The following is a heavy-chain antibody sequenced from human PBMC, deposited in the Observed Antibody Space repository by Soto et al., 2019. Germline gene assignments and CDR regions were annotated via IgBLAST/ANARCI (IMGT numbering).Heavy chain of an antibody. CDR2: LYHGGSK. J-gene: IGHJ4*02. Sequence: PSDPLSLTCGVSVYAISSDSTWGWIGVPPGKGLEWSGGLYHGGSKYYNPSLKSRATISVDTSKNEFSLKLSSVTAADTAMYYCARYDKEHTKSPAPDHWCQGTLVTVS. CDR1: VYAISSDST. CDR3: ARYDKEHTKSPAPDH. D-gene: IGHD3-22*01. V-gene: IGHV4-38-2*01.